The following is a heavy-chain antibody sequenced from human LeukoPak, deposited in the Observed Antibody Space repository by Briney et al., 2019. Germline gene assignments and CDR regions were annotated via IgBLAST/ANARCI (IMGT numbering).Heavy chain of an antibody. D-gene: IGHD1-1*01. CDR1: GGSINNYY. V-gene: IGHV4-59*01. CDR2: ISYTGST. CDR3: ARARTGFDL. Sequence: PSETLSLTCTVSGGSINNYYWSWIRQPPGKGLEWIGYISYTGSTNYNPSLKSRVTISVDTSKNQLSLKLSSVTAADSAVYYCARARTGFDLWGQGALVTVSS. J-gene: IGHJ5*02.